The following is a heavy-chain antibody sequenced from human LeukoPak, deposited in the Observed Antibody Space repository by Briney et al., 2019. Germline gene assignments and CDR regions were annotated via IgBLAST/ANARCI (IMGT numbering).Heavy chain of an antibody. CDR1: GFTFSTYW. D-gene: IGHD3-10*01. V-gene: IGHV3-7*01. CDR2: IKLDGSDK. Sequence: GGSLRLSCAASGFTFSTYWMTWVRQFPGEGLERVANIKLDGSDKYYVDPVKGRFTISRDNAKNSLYLQMNSLRAEDTAVYYCARDRGWQSFDYWGQGTLVTVSS. J-gene: IGHJ4*02. CDR3: ARDRGWQSFDY.